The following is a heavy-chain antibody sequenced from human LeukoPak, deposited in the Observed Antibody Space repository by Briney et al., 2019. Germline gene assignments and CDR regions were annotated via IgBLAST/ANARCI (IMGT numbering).Heavy chain of an antibody. Sequence: TLSLTCTVSGGSISSYYWSWIRQPPGKGLEWIGYIYYSGSTNYNPSLKSRVTISVDTSKNQFSLELSSVTAADTAVYYCARHGSSGWGNWFDRWGQGTLVTVSS. V-gene: IGHV4-59*08. CDR1: GGSISSYY. J-gene: IGHJ5*02. CDR3: ARHGSSGWGNWFDR. D-gene: IGHD6-19*01. CDR2: IYYSGST.